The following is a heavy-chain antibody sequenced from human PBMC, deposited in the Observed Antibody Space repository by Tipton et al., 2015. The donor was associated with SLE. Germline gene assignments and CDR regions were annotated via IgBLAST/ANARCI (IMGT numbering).Heavy chain of an antibody. CDR3: AKDGIPIFGVVQYYFDY. Sequence: SLRLSCAASGFTFSSYAMSWVRQAPGKGLEWVSAISGSGGSTYYADSVKGRFTISRDNSKNTLYLQMNSLRAEDTAVYYCAKDGIPIFGVVQYYFDYWGQGTLVTVSS. CDR1: GFTFSSYA. V-gene: IGHV3-23*01. D-gene: IGHD3-3*01. CDR2: ISGSGGST. J-gene: IGHJ4*02.